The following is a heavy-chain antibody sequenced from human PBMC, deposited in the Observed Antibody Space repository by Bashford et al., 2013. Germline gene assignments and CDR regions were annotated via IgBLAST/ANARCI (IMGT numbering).Heavy chain of an antibody. CDR1: GFTFSSFG. V-gene: IGHV3-30*03. D-gene: IGHD5-18*01. CDR2: ISKDGSYK. J-gene: IGHJ3*02. CDR3: ARGRKGYSYGLDAFDI. Sequence: GGPVRLSCAASGFTFSSFGIHWVRQAPGEGLEWVAVISKDGSYKYEADSVKGRFTISRDNLNNTLYLQMNSLRPEDTAVYYCARGRKGYSYGLDAFDIWGQGTMVTVSS.